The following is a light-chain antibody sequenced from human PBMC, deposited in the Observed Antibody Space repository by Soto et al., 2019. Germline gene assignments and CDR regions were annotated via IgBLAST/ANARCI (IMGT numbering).Light chain of an antibody. CDR1: SSDVGGYNY. CDR3: SSYTSSSTGV. J-gene: IGLJ1*01. CDR2: DVS. V-gene: IGLV2-14*01. Sequence: QSVRTQPAAMSGSPGQSVTISCTGTSSDVGGYNYVSWYQQHPGKAPKLMIYDVSNRPSGVSNRFSGSKSGNTASLTISGLQAEDEADYYRSSYTSSSTGVFGTGTKVTVL.